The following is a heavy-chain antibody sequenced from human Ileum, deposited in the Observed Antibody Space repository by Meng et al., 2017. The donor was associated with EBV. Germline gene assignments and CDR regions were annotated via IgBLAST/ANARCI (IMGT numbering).Heavy chain of an antibody. V-gene: IGHV4-34*01. CDR1: GGSFSGYY. CDR3: ARELHSVPYSSGWFRTYYFDY. Sequence: GQLQTGGAGLLKPSETLSLTCAVYGGSFSGYYWSWIRQPPGKGLEWIGEINHSGSTNYNPSLKSRVTISVDTSKNLFSLKLSSVTAADTAVYYCARELHSVPYSSGWFRTYYFDYWGQGTLVTVSS. CDR2: INHSGST. J-gene: IGHJ4*02. D-gene: IGHD6-19*01.